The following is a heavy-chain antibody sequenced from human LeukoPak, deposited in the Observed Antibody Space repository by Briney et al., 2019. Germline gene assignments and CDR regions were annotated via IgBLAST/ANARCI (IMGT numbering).Heavy chain of an antibody. CDR1: GFTFSSYG. J-gene: IGHJ4*02. Sequence: GGSLRLSCAASGFTFSSYGMRWVRQAPGKGLEWGAVISYDGSNKYYADSVKGRFTISRDNSKNTLYLQMNSLRAEDTAVYYCAKERVYSLDYWGQGTLVTVSS. CDR3: AKERVYSLDY. V-gene: IGHV3-30*18. CDR2: ISYDGSNK. D-gene: IGHD2-8*01.